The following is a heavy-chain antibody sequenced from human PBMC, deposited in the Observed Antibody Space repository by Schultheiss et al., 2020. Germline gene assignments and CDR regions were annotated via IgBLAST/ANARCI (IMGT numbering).Heavy chain of an antibody. CDR1: GFTFSSYG. V-gene: IGHV3-33*08. CDR2: IWYDGSNK. J-gene: IGHJ3*02. Sequence: GGSLRLSCAASGFTFSSYGMHWVRQAPGKGLEWVAVIWYDGSNKYYADSVKGRFTISRDNSKNTLYLQMNSLRAEDTAVYYCARATYYYDSSGYPGAFDIWGQGTMVTVSS. D-gene: IGHD3-22*01. CDR3: ARATYYYDSSGYPGAFDI.